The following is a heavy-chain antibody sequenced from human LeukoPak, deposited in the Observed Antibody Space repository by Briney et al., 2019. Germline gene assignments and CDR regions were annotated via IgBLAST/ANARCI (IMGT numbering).Heavy chain of an antibody. V-gene: IGHV4-30-4*08. CDR2: THYDGRA. CDR3: AREVITPGDSDGFDL. CDR1: GGSISSANHV. J-gene: IGHJ3*01. Sequence: QPSETLSLTCTVSGGSISSANHVWSWLRQSPGEGREGIGYTHYDGRAHYNPSLKRRVSMSLDMSKNQFSLSLSSVTAADTAIYYCAREVITPGDSDGFDLWGQGTMVSVSS. D-gene: IGHD2-2*01.